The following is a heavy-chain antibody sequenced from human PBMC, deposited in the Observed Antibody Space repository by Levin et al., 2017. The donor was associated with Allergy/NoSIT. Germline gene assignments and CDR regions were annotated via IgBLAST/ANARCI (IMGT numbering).Heavy chain of an antibody. Sequence: PGGSLRLSCAASGFTFSSYSMNWVRQAPGKGLEWVSYISSSSRTIYYADSVKGRFTISRDNAKSSLYLQMNSLRAEDTAVYYCARDEEGLASSGKYDSGYWGQGTLVTVSS. D-gene: IGHD1-26*01. J-gene: IGHJ4*02. CDR2: ISSSSRTI. CDR3: ARDEEGLASSGKYDSGY. CDR1: GFTFSSYS. V-gene: IGHV3-48*01.